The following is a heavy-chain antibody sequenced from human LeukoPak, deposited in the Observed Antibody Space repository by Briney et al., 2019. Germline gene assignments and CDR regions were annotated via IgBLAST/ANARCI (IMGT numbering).Heavy chain of an antibody. J-gene: IGHJ4*02. CDR1: GYTFTGYY. Sequence: ASVKVSFKSSGYTFTGYYMHWVRQAHGQGLEWMGWINTNSGSTNYAQKFQGRVTMTRATSISTAYMELRRMRLGDTDADFCDRGYVTSPTFYYWGQGTLVTVSS. D-gene: IGHD4-11*01. V-gene: IGHV1-2*02. CDR3: DRGYVTSPTFYY. CDR2: INTNSGST.